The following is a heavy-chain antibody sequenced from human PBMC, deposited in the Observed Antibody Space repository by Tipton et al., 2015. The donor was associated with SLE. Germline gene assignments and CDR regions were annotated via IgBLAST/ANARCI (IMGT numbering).Heavy chain of an antibody. J-gene: IGHJ4*02. D-gene: IGHD2-15*01. Sequence: TLSLTCTVSGGSISSSSYYWGWIRQPPGKGLEWIGSIYYSGSTHYNPSLKSRVTISVDTSKNQFSLKLSSVTAADTAVYYCASQNGEGYCSGGSCPGDWGQGTLVTVSS. V-gene: IGHV4-39*07. CDR3: ASQNGEGYCSGGSCPGD. CDR2: IYYSGST. CDR1: GGSISSSSYY.